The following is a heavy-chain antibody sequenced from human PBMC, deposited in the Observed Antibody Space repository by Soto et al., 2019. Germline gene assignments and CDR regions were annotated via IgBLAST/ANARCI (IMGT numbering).Heavy chain of an antibody. J-gene: IGHJ5*02. D-gene: IGHD2-15*01. CDR3: ARRGYCSGGSCPLGFDP. CDR2: INPRDGGT. Sequence: ASVKVSCKASGNTFTTYYVHWVRQAPGQGLEWMGVINPRDGGTSYAQKFQGRVTMTRDTSTSTVYMELSSLRSEDTAMYYCARRGYCSGGSCPLGFDPWGQGTLVTVSS. CDR1: GNTFTTYY. V-gene: IGHV1-46*03.